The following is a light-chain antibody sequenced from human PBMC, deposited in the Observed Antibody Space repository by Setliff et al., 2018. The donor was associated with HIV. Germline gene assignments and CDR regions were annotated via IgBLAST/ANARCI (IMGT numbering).Light chain of an antibody. V-gene: IGLV2-23*02. CDR2: EVF. Sequence: QSVLAQPASVSGSPGQSITISCTGTSSDVGNYNLVSWYQQHPGKAPKLMIYEVFKRPSGISNRFSGSKSGNTASLTISGLQAEDEADYYCCSYAGDSTYVFGTGTKVTV. CDR1: SSDVGNYNL. CDR3: CSYAGDSTYV. J-gene: IGLJ1*01.